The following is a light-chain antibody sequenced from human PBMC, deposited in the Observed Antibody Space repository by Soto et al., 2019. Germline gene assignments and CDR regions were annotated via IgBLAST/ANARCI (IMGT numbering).Light chain of an antibody. V-gene: IGKV3-20*01. CDR1: QSVSSSY. J-gene: IGKJ1*01. CDR3: QQYGSSSWT. Sequence: EIVLTQSPGTLSLSPGERATLSCRASQSVSSSYLAWYQQKPGQAPRLLIYRASSRATGIPDRFSGSGSGTDFTLTISRLEPKDFAVYYCQQYGSSSWTFGQGTKVDIK. CDR2: RAS.